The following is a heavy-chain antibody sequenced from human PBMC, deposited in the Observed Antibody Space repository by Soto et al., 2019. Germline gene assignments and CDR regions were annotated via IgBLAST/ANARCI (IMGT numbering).Heavy chain of an antibody. D-gene: IGHD6-13*01. CDR3: ARRQIPPPTRGAANARGGMDV. CDR1: EFSFSDYW. Sequence: GGSLRLSCAASEFSFSDYWMALVRQAPGKGLEWVANLDQGGGKKPYVDSVKGRFTISRDNSKNTLYLQMSSLRAEDTAVYYCARRQIPPPTRGAANARGGMDVWGQGTTVTVSS. J-gene: IGHJ6*02. V-gene: IGHV3-7*02. CDR2: LDQGGGKK.